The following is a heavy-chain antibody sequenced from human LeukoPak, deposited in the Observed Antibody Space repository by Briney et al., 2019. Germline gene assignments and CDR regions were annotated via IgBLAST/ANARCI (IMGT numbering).Heavy chain of an antibody. Sequence: ASVKVSCKASGNTFTAYNIHWVRQAPGQGLEWMGWITPNSGGTNYAQKFQGRVTMTRDTSISTAYMELSRLRSDDTAVYSCARGRGGGYFDFWGQETLVTVSS. J-gene: IGHJ4*02. V-gene: IGHV1-2*02. D-gene: IGHD2-15*01. CDR2: ITPNSGGT. CDR3: ARGRGGGYFDF. CDR1: GNTFTAYN.